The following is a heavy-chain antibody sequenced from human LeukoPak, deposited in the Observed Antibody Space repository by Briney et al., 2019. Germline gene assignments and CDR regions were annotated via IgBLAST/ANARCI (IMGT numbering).Heavy chain of an antibody. J-gene: IGHJ4*02. CDR1: GGSFSSYY. D-gene: IGHD2-15*01. CDR3: ARYSRGVGAASGY. V-gene: IGHV4-34*01. Sequence: PSETLSLTCAVYGGSFSSYYWSWIRQPPGKGLEWIGEINHSEGTNYNPSLKSRVTMSLDTSKNQFSLKLSSVTAADTAVYYCARYSRGVGAASGYWGQGTLVTVSS. CDR2: INHSEGT.